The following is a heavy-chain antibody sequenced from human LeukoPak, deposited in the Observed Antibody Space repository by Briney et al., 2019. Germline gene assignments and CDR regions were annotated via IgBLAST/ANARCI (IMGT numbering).Heavy chain of an antibody. V-gene: IGHV4-39*07. CDR1: GGSVSRSPYY. CDR3: ARGRICSSTSCYILRPLSYYYYYMDV. J-gene: IGHJ6*03. Sequence: PSETLSLTCTVSGGSVSRSPYYWGWIRQPPGKGLEWIGNIYYSGSTYYNPSLKSRVTISVDTSKNQFSLKLSSVTAADTAVYYCARGRICSSTSCYILRPLSYYYYYMDVWGKGTTVTVSS. CDR2: IYYSGST. D-gene: IGHD2-2*02.